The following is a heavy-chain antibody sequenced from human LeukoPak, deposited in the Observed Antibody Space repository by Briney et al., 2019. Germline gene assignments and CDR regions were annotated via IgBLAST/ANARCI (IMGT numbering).Heavy chain of an antibody. CDR2: ISYDGSNK. CDR1: GFTFSSYG. Sequence: PGGSLRLSCAASGFTFSSYGMHWVRQAPGKGLEWVAVISYDGSNKYYADSVKGRFTISRDNSKNTLYLQMNSLRAEDTAVYYCAKQSGGWGQGTLVTVSS. D-gene: IGHD2-15*01. CDR3: AKQSGG. V-gene: IGHV3-30*18. J-gene: IGHJ4*02.